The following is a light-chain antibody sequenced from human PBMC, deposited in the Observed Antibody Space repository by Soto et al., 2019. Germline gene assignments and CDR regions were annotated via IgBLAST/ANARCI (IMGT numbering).Light chain of an antibody. CDR3: QQFDNLPPGFT. CDR1: QDISNY. Sequence: DIQMTQSPSSLSASVGDRVTITCQASQDISNYLNWYQQKPGKAPKILIYDASTLERGVPTRFSGSGSGTDFTFTINSLQPEDIATYYCQQFDNLPPGFTFGPGTKVDIK. J-gene: IGKJ3*01. CDR2: DAS. V-gene: IGKV1-33*01.